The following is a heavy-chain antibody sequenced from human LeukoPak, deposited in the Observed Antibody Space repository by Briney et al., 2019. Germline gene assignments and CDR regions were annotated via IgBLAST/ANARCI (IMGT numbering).Heavy chain of an antibody. D-gene: IGHD5-18*01. V-gene: IGHV1-69*05. Sequence: SGKFSCKASGGTFSSYAISWVRQAPEQGFEWMGGIIPIFGTANYAQKFQGRVTITTDESTSTAYMELSSLRSEDTAVYYCASSGYSYGFDYWGQGTLVTVSS. CDR1: GGTFSSYA. J-gene: IGHJ4*02. CDR2: IIPIFGTA. CDR3: ASSGYSYGFDY.